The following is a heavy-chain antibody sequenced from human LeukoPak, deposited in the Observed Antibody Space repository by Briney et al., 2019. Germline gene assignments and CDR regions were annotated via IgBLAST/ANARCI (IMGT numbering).Heavy chain of an antibody. V-gene: IGHV3-21*01. Sequence: GGSLRLSCAASGFTFSSYAMSWVRQAPGKGLEWVSSISSSSSYIYYADSVKGRFTISRDNAKNSLYLQMNSLRAEDTAVYYCTRYNNDHFDYWGQGTLVTVSS. D-gene: IGHD1-14*01. J-gene: IGHJ4*02. CDR1: GFTFSSYA. CDR2: ISSSSSYI. CDR3: TRYNNDHFDY.